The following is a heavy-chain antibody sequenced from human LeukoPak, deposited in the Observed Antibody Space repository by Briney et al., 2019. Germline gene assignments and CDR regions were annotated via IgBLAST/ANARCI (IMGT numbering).Heavy chain of an antibody. CDR3: AKDVEMATIRGYFDY. J-gene: IGHJ4*02. V-gene: IGHV3-23*01. CDR1: GFTFSDSA. CDR2: VSGSGGST. Sequence: GGSLKLSCAASGFTFSDSAIHWVRHASGKGLEWVSVVSGSGGSTYYADSVKGRFTISRDNSKNTLYLQMNSLRAEDTAVYYCAKDVEMATIRGYFDYWGQGTLVTVSS. D-gene: IGHD5-24*01.